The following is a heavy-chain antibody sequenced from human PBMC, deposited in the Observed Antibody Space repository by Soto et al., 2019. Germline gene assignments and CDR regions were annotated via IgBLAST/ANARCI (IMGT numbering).Heavy chain of an antibody. V-gene: IGHV3-23*01. CDR3: AKDGQMVRYGMDV. CDR2: ISGSGGST. CDR1: GFTFSSYA. Sequence: WGSLILSCAASGFTFSSYAMSWVRQAPGKGLEWVSAISGSGGSTYYADSVKGRFTISRDNSKNTLYLQMNSLRAEDTAVYYCAKDGQMVRYGMDVWGQGTTVTVSS. D-gene: IGHD2-8*01. J-gene: IGHJ6*02.